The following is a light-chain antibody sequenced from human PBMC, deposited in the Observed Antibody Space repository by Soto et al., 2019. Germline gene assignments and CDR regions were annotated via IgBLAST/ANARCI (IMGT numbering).Light chain of an antibody. CDR2: SNN. V-gene: IGLV1-44*01. CDR1: SSNIGSNT. CDR3: AAWDDNLNASYV. J-gene: IGLJ1*01. Sequence: QSVLTQPPSASGTPGQRVTISCSGSSSNIGSNTVNWYQRLPGTAPKLLIYSNNQRPSGVPDRFSGSKSGTSASLAISGLQSEDEADYYCAAWDDNLNASYVFGTGTKVTVL.